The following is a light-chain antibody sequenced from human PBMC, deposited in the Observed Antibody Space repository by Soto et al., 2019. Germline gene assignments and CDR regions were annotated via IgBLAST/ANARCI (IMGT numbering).Light chain of an antibody. J-gene: IGLJ2*01. CDR3: CSYAGSHTVI. Sequence: QSALTQPRSVSGSPGQSVTISCTGTSSDVGGYNYVSWYQQHPGKAPKLMIYDVSKRPSGIPDRFSGSKSGNTASLTISGLQAEDEADYYCCSYAGSHTVIFGGGTKVTVL. CDR1: SSDVGGYNY. V-gene: IGLV2-11*01. CDR2: DVS.